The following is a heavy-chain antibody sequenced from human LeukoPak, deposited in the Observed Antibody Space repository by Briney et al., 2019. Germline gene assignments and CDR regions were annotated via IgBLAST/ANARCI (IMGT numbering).Heavy chain of an antibody. Sequence: PSETLSLTCTVSGYSISSGYYWGWIRQPAGKGLEWIGSIYHSGSTYYNPSLKSRVTISVDTSKNQFSLKLSSVTAADTAVYYCARFAGRYFDYWGQGTLVTVSS. V-gene: IGHV4-38-2*02. CDR2: IYHSGST. J-gene: IGHJ4*02. CDR3: ARFAGRYFDY. CDR1: GYSISSGYY.